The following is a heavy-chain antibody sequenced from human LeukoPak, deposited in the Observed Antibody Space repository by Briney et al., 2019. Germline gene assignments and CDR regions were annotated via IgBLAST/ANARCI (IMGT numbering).Heavy chain of an antibody. CDR3: ARLTGAASGTYYFDF. CDR1: GFIFDDYA. J-gene: IGHJ4*02. D-gene: IGHD1-26*01. Sequence: GGSLRLSCEASGFIFDDYAMYWVRQAPGKGLEWVSGISWNSRIIDYADSVKGRFTISRDNAKTSLFLQMNSLTTDDTAFYYCARLTGAASGTYYFDFWGQGTLVTVSS. CDR2: ISWNSRII. V-gene: IGHV3-9*01.